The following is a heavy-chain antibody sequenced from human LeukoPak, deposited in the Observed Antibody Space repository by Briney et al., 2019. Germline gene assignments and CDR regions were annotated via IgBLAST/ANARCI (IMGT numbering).Heavy chain of an antibody. CDR1: GGSISSYY. Sequence: SETLSLTCTVSGGSISSYYWSWIRQPPGKGLEWIGYIYYSGSTNYNPSLKSRVTISVDTSKNQFSLKLSSVTAADTAVYYCARARREVGAVAFDIWGKGKMSPSLQ. J-gene: IGHJ3*02. D-gene: IGHD1-26*01. CDR2: IYYSGST. CDR3: ARARREVGAVAFDI. V-gene: IGHV4-59*01.